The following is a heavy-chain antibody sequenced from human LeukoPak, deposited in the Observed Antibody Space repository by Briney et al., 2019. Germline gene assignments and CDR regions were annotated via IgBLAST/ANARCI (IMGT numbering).Heavy chain of an antibody. V-gene: IGHV3-48*03. CDR1: GFTFSSYE. CDR3: ARDQYSGYDRFYYYYGMDV. D-gene: IGHD5-12*01. Sequence: ESGGSLRLSCAASGFTFSSYEMNWVRQAPGKGLEWVSYISSSGSTIYYADSVKGRFTISRDNAKNSLYLQMNSLRAEDTAVYYCARDQYSGYDRFYYYYGMDVWGQGTTVTVSS. J-gene: IGHJ6*02. CDR2: ISSSGSTI.